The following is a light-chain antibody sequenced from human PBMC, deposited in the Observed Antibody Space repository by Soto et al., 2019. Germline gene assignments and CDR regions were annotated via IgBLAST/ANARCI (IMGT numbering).Light chain of an antibody. CDR2: LGS. V-gene: IGKV2-28*01. CDR3: MQALQTPLT. J-gene: IGKJ4*01. Sequence: DIVMTQSPLSLPVTPGEPASISCRSSQSLLHSNGYNYLDWYLQKPGQSPQLLIYLGSNRASGVPDRFTGSGSGTDFTLKISRVEAEDVGVYYCMQALQTPLTFVGGKKVEIK. CDR1: QSLLHSNGYNY.